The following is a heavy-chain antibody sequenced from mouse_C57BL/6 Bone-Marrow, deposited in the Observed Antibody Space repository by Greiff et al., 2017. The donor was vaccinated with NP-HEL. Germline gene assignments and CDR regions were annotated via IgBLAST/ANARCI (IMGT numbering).Heavy chain of an antibody. V-gene: IGHV5-15*01. J-gene: IGHJ4*01. CDR3: ARQGGYYAMDD. CDR1: GFTFSDYG. CDR2: ISNLAYSI. Sequence: EVKLMESGGGLVQPGGSLKLSCAASGFTFSDYGMAWVRQAPRKGPEWVAFISNLAYSIYYADTVTGRFTISRENAKNTLYLEMSSLRSEDTAMYYCARQGGYYAMDDWGQGTSVTVSS. D-gene: IGHD1-1*02.